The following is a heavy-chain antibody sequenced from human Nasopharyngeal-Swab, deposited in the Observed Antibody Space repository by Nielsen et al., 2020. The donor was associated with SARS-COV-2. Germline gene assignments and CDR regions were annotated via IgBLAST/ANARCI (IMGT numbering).Heavy chain of an antibody. J-gene: IGHJ5*02. CDR3: ARGKRSNYFRVSPPNWFDP. CDR2: INHSGST. Sequence: RQAPGKGLEWIGEINHSGSTNYNPSLKSRVTISVDTSKNQFSLKLSSGTAADTAVYYCARGKRSNYFRVSPPNWFDPWGQGTLVTVSS. D-gene: IGHD2/OR15-2a*01. V-gene: IGHV4-34*01.